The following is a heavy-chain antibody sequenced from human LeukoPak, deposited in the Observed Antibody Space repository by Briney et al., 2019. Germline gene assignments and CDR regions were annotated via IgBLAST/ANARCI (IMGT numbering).Heavy chain of an antibody. J-gene: IGHJ5*02. CDR1: GFTFSDYY. Sequence: PGGSLRLSCAASGFTFSDYYMSWIRQAPGKGLEWVSYISSSGSTIYYADSVKGRFTISRDNAKNSLYLQMNCLRAEDTAVYYCARGQASSGYYSTFSGFDPWGQGTLVTVSS. CDR2: ISSSGSTI. V-gene: IGHV3-11*04. D-gene: IGHD3-22*01. CDR3: ARGQASSGYYSTFSGFDP.